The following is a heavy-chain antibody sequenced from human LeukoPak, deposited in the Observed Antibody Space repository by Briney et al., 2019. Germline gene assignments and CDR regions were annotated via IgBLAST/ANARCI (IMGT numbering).Heavy chain of an antibody. CDR3: ARDPRGLLWSGEFLFDY. J-gene: IGHJ4*02. CDR1: GGSISSSSYY. V-gene: IGHV4-39*07. CDR2: IYYSGST. D-gene: IGHD3-10*01. Sequence: SETLSLTCTVSGGSISSSSYYWGWIRQPPGKGLEWIGSIYYSGSTYYNPSLKSRVTISVDTSKNQFSLRLSSVTAADTAVYYCARDPRGLLWSGEFLFDYWGQGTLVTVSS.